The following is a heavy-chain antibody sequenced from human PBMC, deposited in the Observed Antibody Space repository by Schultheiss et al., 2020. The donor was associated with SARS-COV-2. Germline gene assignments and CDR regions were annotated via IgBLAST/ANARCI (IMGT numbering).Heavy chain of an antibody. J-gene: IGHJ6*02. CDR1: GGSFSGYY. Sequence: GSLRLSCAVYGGSFSGYYWSWIRQPPGKGLEWIGEINHSGSTNYNPSLKSRVTISVDTSKNQFSLRLSSVTAADTAVYYCARDWATVTNRPGSYYYGMDVWGQGTTVTVSS. CDR3: ARDWATVTNRPGSYYYGMDV. D-gene: IGHD4-17*01. V-gene: IGHV4-34*01. CDR2: INHSGST.